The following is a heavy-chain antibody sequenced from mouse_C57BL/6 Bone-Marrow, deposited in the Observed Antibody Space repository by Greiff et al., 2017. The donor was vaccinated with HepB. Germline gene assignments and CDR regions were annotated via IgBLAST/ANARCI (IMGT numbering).Heavy chain of an antibody. J-gene: IGHJ3*01. CDR3: VREELRLSFAY. CDR1: GFSFNTYA. Sequence: EVQRVESGGGLVQPKGSLKLSCAASGFSFNTYAMNWVRQAPGKGLEWVARIRSKSNNYATYYADSVKDRFTISRDDSESMLYLQMNNLKTEDTAMYYCVREELRLSFAYWGQGTLVTVSA. D-gene: IGHD3-2*02. V-gene: IGHV10-1*01. CDR2: IRSKSNNYAT.